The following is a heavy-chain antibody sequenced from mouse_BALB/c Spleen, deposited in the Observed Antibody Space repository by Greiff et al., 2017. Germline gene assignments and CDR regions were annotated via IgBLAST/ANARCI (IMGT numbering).Heavy chain of an antibody. CDR3: ERGDTTATWFAY. Sequence: DVMLVESGGGLVQPGGSRKLSCAASGFTFSSFGMHWVRQALEKGLVWVAYISSGSSTINYADTVKGRFTISRDNPKNTLFLQLTSLRSEDTAMYYCERGDTTATWFAYWGQGTLVTVSA. J-gene: IGHJ3*01. V-gene: IGHV5-17*02. CDR2: ISSGSSTI. CDR1: GFTFSSFG. D-gene: IGHD1-2*01.